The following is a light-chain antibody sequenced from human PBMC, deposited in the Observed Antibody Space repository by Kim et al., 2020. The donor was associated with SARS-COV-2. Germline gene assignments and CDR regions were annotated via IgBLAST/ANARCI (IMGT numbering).Light chain of an antibody. Sequence: ASIGDRVTITCRASQDIANSVAWYQQKPGKVPQVLIYGAATLQSGVPSRFSGSGSGTEFTLTIGSLQTEDVATYYCQKYNSAPWTFGPGTKVDIK. V-gene: IGKV1-27*01. CDR1: QDIANS. CDR2: GAA. CDR3: QKYNSAPWT. J-gene: IGKJ1*01.